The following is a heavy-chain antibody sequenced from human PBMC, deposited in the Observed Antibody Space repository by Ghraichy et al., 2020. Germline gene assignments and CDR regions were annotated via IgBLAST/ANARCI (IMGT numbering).Heavy chain of an antibody. J-gene: IGHJ5*02. CDR2: IYHSGTT. Sequence: SETLSLTCAVSGGSISSSSYYWGWIRQPPGKGLEWIGSIYHSGTTYYNPSLKSRVTISVDTSKDQFSLKLSSVTAADTAVYYCARFKVGATTANWFDPWGQGTLVTVSS. CDR3: ARFKVGATTANWFDP. D-gene: IGHD1-26*01. CDR1: GGSISSSSYY. V-gene: IGHV4-39*07.